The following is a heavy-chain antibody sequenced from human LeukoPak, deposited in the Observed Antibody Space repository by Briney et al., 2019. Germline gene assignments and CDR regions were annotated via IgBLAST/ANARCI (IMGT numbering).Heavy chain of an antibody. D-gene: IGHD2-2*01. CDR1: GFTFSSYG. J-gene: IGHJ4*02. Sequence: GGSLRLSCAASGFTFSSYGMHWVRQAPGKGLEWVAFIRYDGSNKYYAESVKGRFTISRDNAKNSLYLQMNSLRAEDTAVYYCANHLACGSTSCPPFDDWGQGTLVTVSS. CDR3: ANHLACGSTSCPPFDD. CDR2: IRYDGSNK. V-gene: IGHV3-30*02.